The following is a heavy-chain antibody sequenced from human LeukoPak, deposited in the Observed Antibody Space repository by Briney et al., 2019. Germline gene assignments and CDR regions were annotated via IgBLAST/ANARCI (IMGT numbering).Heavy chain of an antibody. CDR2: ISGSGGST. D-gene: IGHD3-10*01. J-gene: IGHJ4*02. V-gene: IGHV3-23*01. CDR1: GFTFSSYA. Sequence: PGGSLRLSCAASGFTFSSYAMSWVRQAPGKGLEWVSAISGSGGSTYYADSMKGRFTISRDNSKSTLYLQMSSLRAEDTAVYYCAKTDGSGSFYNPSHFWGQGTLVTVSS. CDR3: AKTDGSGSFYNPSHF.